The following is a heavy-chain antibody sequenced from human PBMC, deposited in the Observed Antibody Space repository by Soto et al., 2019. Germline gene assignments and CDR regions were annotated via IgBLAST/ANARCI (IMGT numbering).Heavy chain of an antibody. Sequence: QVQLVQSGAEVKKPGASVKVSCKASGYTFTSYDINWLRQAPGQGLEWMGWVSPNSGYTAYAQRFQGRVTMTRDKAISTAYMELTSLGSDDTAVYYCARGAAVTGDFWGQGTLVTVSS. CDR1: GYTFTSYD. D-gene: IGHD2-21*02. J-gene: IGHJ4*02. CDR2: VSPNSGYT. V-gene: IGHV1-8*01. CDR3: ARGAAVTGDF.